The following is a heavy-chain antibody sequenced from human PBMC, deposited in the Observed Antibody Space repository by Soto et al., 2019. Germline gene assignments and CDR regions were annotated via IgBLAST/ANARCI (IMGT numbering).Heavy chain of an antibody. CDR2: IIPMYGPA. CDR3: VSDHGCCTSRRCYIDSYYYGMDV. V-gene: IGHV1-69*01. CDR1: GDTFSSYG. D-gene: IGHD2-2*02. Sequence: QLQLVQSGAEVKKPGSSVKVSCKVSGDTFSSYGISWGRQAPGQGLEWMGGIIPMYGPATYSQQFQGSVTINAVEPTTAAPMHLSSLRSQDTGVNLSVSDHGCCTSRRCYIDSYYYGMDVGGPGNTVSGSS. J-gene: IGHJ6*01.